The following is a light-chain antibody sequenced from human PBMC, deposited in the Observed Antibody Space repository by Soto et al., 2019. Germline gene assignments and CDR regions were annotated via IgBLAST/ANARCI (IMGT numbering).Light chain of an antibody. CDR3: QQYNNWPQT. Sequence: EIVMTQSPVTLSVSPGERATLSCRASQSVSSKLAWYPQKPGQAPRLLIYGASARATGIPARFSGSVSGTEFTLSISSLQSEDFAVYYCQQYNNWPQTFGQGTKLEIK. CDR2: GAS. CDR1: QSVSSK. J-gene: IGKJ2*01. V-gene: IGKV3-15*01.